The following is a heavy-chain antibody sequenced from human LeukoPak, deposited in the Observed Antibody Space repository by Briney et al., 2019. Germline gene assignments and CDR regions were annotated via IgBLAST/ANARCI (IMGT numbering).Heavy chain of an antibody. Sequence: ASVKVSCKASGYTFTSYGISWVRQAPGQGLEWMGWISAYNGNTNYAQKLQGRVTMTTDTSTSTAYMELRSLRSDDTAVYYCARDHPAQQRGRTIFGVAVPDYWGQGTLVTVSS. CDR2: ISAYNGNT. CDR1: GYTFTSYG. CDR3: ARDHPAQQRGRTIFGVAVPDY. D-gene: IGHD3-3*01. V-gene: IGHV1-18*01. J-gene: IGHJ4*02.